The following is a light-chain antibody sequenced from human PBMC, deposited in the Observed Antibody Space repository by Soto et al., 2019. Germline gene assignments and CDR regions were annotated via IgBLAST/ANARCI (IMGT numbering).Light chain of an antibody. CDR3: SSYTSSSTYWV. V-gene: IGLV2-14*01. CDR1: SSDVGGYNY. Sequence: QSALTQPASVSGSPGQSITLSCTGTSSDVGGYNYVSWYQQHPGKAPKLMILDVSSRPSGVSNRFSGSKSGNTASLTISGLQAEDEAHYFCSSYTSSSTYWVFGGGTKLTVL. CDR2: DVS. J-gene: IGLJ3*02.